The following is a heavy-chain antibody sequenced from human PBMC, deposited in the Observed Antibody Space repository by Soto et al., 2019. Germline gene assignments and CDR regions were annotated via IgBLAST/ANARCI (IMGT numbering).Heavy chain of an antibody. D-gene: IGHD5-18*01. Sequence: GGSLRLSSASSGFTFGTYAINWVRQAPGKGLEWVSGITGSGGSTYYADSVKGRFTISRDNSKNTLYLQMNSLRGDDTAVYYCAKDRSVDTRDWFDPWGQGTLVTVSS. CDR1: GFTFGTYA. J-gene: IGHJ5*02. CDR2: ITGSGGST. CDR3: AKDRSVDTRDWFDP. V-gene: IGHV3-23*01.